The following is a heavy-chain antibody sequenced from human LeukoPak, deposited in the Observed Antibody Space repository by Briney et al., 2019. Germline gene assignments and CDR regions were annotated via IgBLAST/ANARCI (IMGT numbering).Heavy chain of an antibody. J-gene: IGHJ3*02. V-gene: IGHV3-64*02. Sequence: GGSLRLSCAASGFTFRTYALHWVRQAPGKGLEYVSAISTNGDSTYYADSVKGRFTISRDNSKNTLFLQMGSLRADDMAVYYCARVAAAGRWSDAFDIWGQGTMVIVSS. CDR1: GFTFRTYA. CDR3: ARVAAAGRWSDAFDI. D-gene: IGHD6-13*01. CDR2: ISTNGDST.